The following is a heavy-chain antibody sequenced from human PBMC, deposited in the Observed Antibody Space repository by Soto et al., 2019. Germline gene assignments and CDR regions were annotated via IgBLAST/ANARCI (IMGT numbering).Heavy chain of an antibody. J-gene: IGHJ5*02. CDR2: IYYSGST. V-gene: IGHV4-31*03. CDR1: GGSISSGGYY. Sequence: QVQLQESGPGLVKTSQTLSLTCTVSGGSISSGGYYWSWIRQHPGKGLEWIGYIYYSGSTYYNPSLRIRVTRSVDTSKNQFSLKLSSVTAADTAVYYCARESAALDDYGVYNWFDPWGQGTLVTVSS. D-gene: IGHD4-17*01. CDR3: ARESAALDDYGVYNWFDP.